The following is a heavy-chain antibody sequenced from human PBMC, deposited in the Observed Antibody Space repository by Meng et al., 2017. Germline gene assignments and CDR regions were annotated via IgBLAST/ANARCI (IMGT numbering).Heavy chain of an antibody. CDR3: ARLWSPRNWYFDL. J-gene: IGHJ2*01. CDR1: GFTFSSYE. D-gene: IGHD2-21*01. Sequence: GGSLRLSCVASGFTFSSYEMNWVRQAPGKGLEWVSYISSSGSTIYYADSVKGRFTISRDNAKNSLYLQMNSLRAEDTAVYYCARLWSPRNWYFDLWGRGTLVTVSS. V-gene: IGHV3-48*03. CDR2: ISSSGSTI.